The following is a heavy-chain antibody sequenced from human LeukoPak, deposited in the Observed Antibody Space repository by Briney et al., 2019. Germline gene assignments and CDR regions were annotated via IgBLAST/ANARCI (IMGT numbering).Heavy chain of an antibody. D-gene: IGHD3-10*01. V-gene: IGHV1-8*02. J-gene: IGHJ4*02. Sequence: ASVKVSCKTSGYTFTDYDINWVRQATGQGLEWMGWMNPNSGNTGYAQKFQGRVTMTRNTSISTAYMELSSLRSEDTAVYYCARGRQYYGSGSSRGLEKKAVDYWGQGTLVTVSS. CDR2: MNPNSGNT. CDR1: GYTFTDYD. CDR3: ARGRQYYGSGSSRGLEKKAVDY.